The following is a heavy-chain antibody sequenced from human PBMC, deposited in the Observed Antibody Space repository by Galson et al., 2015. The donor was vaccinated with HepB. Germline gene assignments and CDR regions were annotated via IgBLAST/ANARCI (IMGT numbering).Heavy chain of an antibody. CDR2: IIPLIGAA. CDR1: GDFLNSDT. V-gene: IGHV1-69*13. CDR3: ARESSIVVRPGHTGYFYMDV. Sequence: SVKVSCKASGDFLNSDTISWVRQAPGQGLEWMGGIIPLIGAANYAQKFQGRVTITADEPTSTVYLELSSLTSEDTAVYYCARESSIVVRPGHTGYFYMDVWGEGSTVTVSS. J-gene: IGHJ6*03. D-gene: IGHD3-22*01.